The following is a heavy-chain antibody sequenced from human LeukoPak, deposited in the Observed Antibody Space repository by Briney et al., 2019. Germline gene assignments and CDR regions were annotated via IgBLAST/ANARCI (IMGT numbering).Heavy chain of an antibody. CDR3: ARNGPDNGYDLEAFDI. Sequence: GGSLRLSCAASGFTFSSYAMHWVRQAPGKGLEWVAVISYDGSNKYYADSVKGRFTISRDNSKNTLYLQMNSLRAEDTAVYYCARNGPDNGYDLEAFDIWGQGTMVTVSS. D-gene: IGHD5-12*01. J-gene: IGHJ3*02. CDR1: GFTFSSYA. CDR2: ISYDGSNK. V-gene: IGHV3-30*04.